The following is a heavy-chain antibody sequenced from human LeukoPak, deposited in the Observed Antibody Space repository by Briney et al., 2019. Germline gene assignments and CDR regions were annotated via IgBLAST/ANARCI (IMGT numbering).Heavy chain of an antibody. CDR1: GGTFSSYA. D-gene: IGHD5-12*01. CDR3: ARDGTGYSGYGNYYYYGMDV. Sequence: SVKVSCKASGGTFSSYAISWVRQAHGEGLEWMGGIIPIYGTANYAQKFQGRVTITADESTSTAYMELRSLRSEDTAVYYCARDGTGYSGYGNYYYYGMDVWGQGTTVTVSS. V-gene: IGHV1-69*13. CDR2: IIPIYGTA. J-gene: IGHJ6*02.